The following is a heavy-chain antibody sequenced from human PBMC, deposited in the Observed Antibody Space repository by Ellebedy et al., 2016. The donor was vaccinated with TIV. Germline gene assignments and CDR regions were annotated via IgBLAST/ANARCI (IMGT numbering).Heavy chain of an antibody. Sequence: GESLKISXVGSGFVFRNFWMSWVRQAPGKGLEWVANIKEDGSEKHYVESVKGRFTISRDNAKNSQYLQMNSPRVEDTAIYYCARRIVGANFDEFDFWGQGTMVTVSS. J-gene: IGHJ3*01. V-gene: IGHV3-7*01. D-gene: IGHD1-26*01. CDR2: IKEDGSEK. CDR1: GFVFRNFW. CDR3: ARRIVGANFDEFDF.